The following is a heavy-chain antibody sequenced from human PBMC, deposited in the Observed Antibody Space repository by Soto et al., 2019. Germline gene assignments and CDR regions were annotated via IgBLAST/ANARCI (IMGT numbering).Heavy chain of an antibody. V-gene: IGHV4-4*02. CDR3: ARWGEYSGYGPFDY. Sequence: QVQLQESGPGLVKPSGTLSLTCAVSSGSISSSNWWSWVRQPPGKGLAWIGEIYHSGSTNYNPSLKSRVSISVDKSKNQFSLKLSSVTAADTAVYYCARWGEYSGYGPFDYWGQGTLVTVSS. D-gene: IGHD5-12*01. J-gene: IGHJ4*02. CDR2: IYHSGST. CDR1: SGSISSSNW.